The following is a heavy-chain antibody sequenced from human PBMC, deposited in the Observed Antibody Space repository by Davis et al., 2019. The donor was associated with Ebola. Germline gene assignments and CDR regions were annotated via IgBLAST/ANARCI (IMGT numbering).Heavy chain of an antibody. CDR1: GFTFSSYS. D-gene: IGHD6-13*01. CDR2: ISWNSGSI. CDR3: AKAAAAGTGVFDY. Sequence: PGGSLRLSCAASGFTFSSYSMNWVRQAPGKGLEWVSGISWNSGSIGYADSVKGRFTISRDNAKNSLYLQMNSLRAEDTALYYCAKAAAAGTGVFDYWGQGTLVTVSS. J-gene: IGHJ4*02. V-gene: IGHV3-9*01.